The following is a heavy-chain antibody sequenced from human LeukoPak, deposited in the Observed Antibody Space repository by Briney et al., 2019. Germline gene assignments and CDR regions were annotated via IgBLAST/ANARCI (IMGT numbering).Heavy chain of an antibody. V-gene: IGHV4-59*01. CDR2: VYNSGST. J-gene: IGHJ4*02. Sequence: SETLSLTCTGSGCSINSYYWSWIRHPPGKELEWVGFVYNSGSTNYNPSLKSRGTISADTSKNQFSLNLSSVTAADTAVYYCAKGRGNFDFWGQGILVSVS. CDR3: AKGRGNFDF. CDR1: GCSINSYY.